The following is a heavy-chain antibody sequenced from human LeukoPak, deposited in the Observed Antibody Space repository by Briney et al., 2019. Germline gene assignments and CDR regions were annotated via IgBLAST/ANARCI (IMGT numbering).Heavy chain of an antibody. V-gene: IGHV4-39*07. J-gene: IGHJ4*02. Sequence: SETLSLTCTVSGGSISSSSYYWSWIRQPPGKGLEWIGEINHSGSTNYNPSLKSRVTISVDTSKNQFSLKLSSVTAADTAVYYCARSITMIVAYYFDYWGQGTLVTVSS. D-gene: IGHD3-22*01. CDR3: ARSITMIVAYYFDY. CDR2: INHSGST. CDR1: GGSISSSSYY.